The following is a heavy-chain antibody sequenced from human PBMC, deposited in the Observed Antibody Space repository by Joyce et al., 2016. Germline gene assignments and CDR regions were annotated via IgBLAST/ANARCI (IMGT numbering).Heavy chain of an antibody. CDR2: ISSSSSTI. V-gene: IGHV3-48*04. CDR3: AREAPYDSSGYYHYGMDV. J-gene: IGHJ6*02. D-gene: IGHD3-22*01. Sequence: EVQLVESGGGLVQPGGSLRLSCAASGFTFSRYSRNWVRQAPGKGLEWVSYISSSSSTIYYADSVKGRFTISRDNAKNSLYLQMNSLRAEDTAVYYCAREAPYDSSGYYHYGMDVWGQGTTVTVSS. CDR1: GFTFSRYS.